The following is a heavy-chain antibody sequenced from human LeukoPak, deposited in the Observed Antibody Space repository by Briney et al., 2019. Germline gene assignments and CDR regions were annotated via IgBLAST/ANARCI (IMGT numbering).Heavy chain of an antibody. CDR1: GYSFTSYW. CDR3: ASLSTPIVGATSAFDI. Sequence: GESLQISCKGSGYSFTSYWIGWVRQMPGKGLEWMGIIYPGDSDTRYSPSFQGQVTISADKSISTAYLQWSSLKASDTAMYYCASLSTPIVGATSAFDIWGQGTMVTVSS. D-gene: IGHD1-26*01. J-gene: IGHJ3*02. CDR2: IYPGDSDT. V-gene: IGHV5-51*01.